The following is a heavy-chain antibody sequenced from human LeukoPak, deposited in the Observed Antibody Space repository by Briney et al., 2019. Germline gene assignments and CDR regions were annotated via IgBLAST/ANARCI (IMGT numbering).Heavy chain of an antibody. CDR2: ISSSSTYI. CDR1: GFSFNNYD. J-gene: IGHJ4*02. V-gene: IGHV3-21*01. CDR3: AREYFDS. Sequence: GGSLRLSCAASGFSFNNYDMNWVRQAPGRGPEWVSSISSSSTYIYYADSVKGRFTISRDNAKNSLYLQMNSLRAEDTAVYYCAREYFDSWGQGTLVTVSP.